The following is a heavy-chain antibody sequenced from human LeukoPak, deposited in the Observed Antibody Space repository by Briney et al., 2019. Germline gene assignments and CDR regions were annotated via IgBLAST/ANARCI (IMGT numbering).Heavy chain of an antibody. Sequence: PGGSLRLSCAASGFIFTRFWMSWVRQAPGKGLEWVANMMPDGSEIYYVDSVKGRFTISRDNAKSLVYLQMNSLRVEDTAIYYCARDGEGDYADYWGQGTQVTVSS. V-gene: IGHV3-7*03. CDR1: GFIFTRFW. CDR3: ARDGEGDYADY. J-gene: IGHJ4*02. CDR2: MMPDGSEI. D-gene: IGHD7-27*01.